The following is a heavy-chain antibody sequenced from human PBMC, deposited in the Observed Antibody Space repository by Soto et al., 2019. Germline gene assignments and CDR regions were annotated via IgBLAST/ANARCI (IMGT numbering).Heavy chain of an antibody. J-gene: IGHJ4*02. V-gene: IGHV3-30*18. CDR2: ISYDGSNK. D-gene: IGHD3-3*01. CDR1: GFTFSSYG. Sequence: GGSLRLSCAASGFTFSSYGMHWVRQAPGKGLEWVAVISYDGSNKYYADSVKGRFTISRDNSKNTLYLQMNSLRAEDTAVYYCAKDGFLEWLPLNWGQGTLVTVSS. CDR3: AKDGFLEWLPLN.